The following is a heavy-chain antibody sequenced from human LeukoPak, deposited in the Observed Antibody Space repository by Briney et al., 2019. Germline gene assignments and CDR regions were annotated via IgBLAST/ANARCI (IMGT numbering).Heavy chain of an antibody. Sequence: ASVKVSCKASGYTFTSYGISWVRQAPGQGLEWMGWIGAYNGNTNYAQKLQGRVTMTTDTSTSTAYMELRSLRSDDTAVYYCARSPGYYDSSGYIDYWGQGTLVTVSS. CDR2: IGAYNGNT. D-gene: IGHD3-22*01. V-gene: IGHV1-18*01. J-gene: IGHJ4*02. CDR1: GYTFTSYG. CDR3: ARSPGYYDSSGYIDY.